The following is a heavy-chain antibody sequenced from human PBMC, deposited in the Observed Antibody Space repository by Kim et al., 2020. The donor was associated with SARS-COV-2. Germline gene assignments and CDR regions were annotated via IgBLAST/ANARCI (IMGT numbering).Heavy chain of an antibody. CDR1: GFTFSDSD. J-gene: IGHJ4*02. D-gene: IGHD1-26*01. CDR2: ISYDGSNK. Sequence: GGSLRLSCAASGFTFSDSDINWVRQAPGKGLEWVAVISYDGSNKYYADSVKGRFTISRDNSKNTLYLQMNSLRAEDTAVYYCAKEYSGSYYSLDYWGQGT. V-gene: IGHV3-30*18. CDR3: AKEYSGSYYSLDY.